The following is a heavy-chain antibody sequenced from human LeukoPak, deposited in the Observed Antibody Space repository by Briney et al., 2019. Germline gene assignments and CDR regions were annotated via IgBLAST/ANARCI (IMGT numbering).Heavy chain of an antibody. CDR3: ARDRVLTIFDS. D-gene: IGHD4/OR15-4a*01. J-gene: IGHJ4*02. Sequence: GGSLRLSCAASGFTFSSYNMNWVRQAPGKGLEWVSYIDSSSSTIYYADSVKGRFTISRDNAKNSLYLHMNSLRAEDTAVYYCARDRVLTIFDSWGQGTLVTVSS. V-gene: IGHV3-48*01. CDR1: GFTFSSYN. CDR2: IDSSSSTI.